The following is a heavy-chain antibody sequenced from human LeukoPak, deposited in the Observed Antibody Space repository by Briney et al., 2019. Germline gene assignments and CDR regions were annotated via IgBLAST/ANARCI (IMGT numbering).Heavy chain of an antibody. CDR3: AKVFRDGYNYPFDY. J-gene: IGHJ4*02. Sequence: GGSLRLSCAASGFTFSNYAMNWVRQAPGKGLEWVSTIGSGGSTYYADSVKGRFTISRDNSKNTLYLQMNSLRAEDTAVYYCAKVFRDGYNYPFDYWGQGTLVTVSS. CDR1: GFTFSNYA. V-gene: IGHV3-23*01. D-gene: IGHD5-24*01. CDR2: IGSGGST.